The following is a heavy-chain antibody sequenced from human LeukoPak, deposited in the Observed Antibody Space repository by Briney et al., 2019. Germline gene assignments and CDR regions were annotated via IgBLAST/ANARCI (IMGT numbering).Heavy chain of an antibody. CDR1: GFTVSSNY. V-gene: IGHV3-53*05. J-gene: IGHJ4*02. D-gene: IGHD4-17*01. CDR3: AKHDYGDYTLDY. CDR2: IYSGGST. Sequence: GGSLRLSCAASGFTVSSNYMSWVRQAPGKGLEWVSVIYSGGSTYYADSVKGRFTISRDNSKNTLYLQMNSLRAEDTAVYYCAKHDYGDYTLDYWGQGTLVTVSS.